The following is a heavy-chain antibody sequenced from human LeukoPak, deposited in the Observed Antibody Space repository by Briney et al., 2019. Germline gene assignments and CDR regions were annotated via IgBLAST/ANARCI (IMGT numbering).Heavy chain of an antibody. CDR2: ISGSGGST. V-gene: IGHV3-23*01. Sequence: GGSLRLSCAASGFTFSSYATSWVRQAPGKGLGWVSAISGSGGSTYYADSVKGRFTISRDNSKNTLYLQMNSLRAEDTAVYYCAKSGLYFYFHDAFDIWGQGTMVTVSS. CDR1: GFTFSSYA. CDR3: AKSGLYFYFHDAFDI. D-gene: IGHD3-9*01. J-gene: IGHJ3*02.